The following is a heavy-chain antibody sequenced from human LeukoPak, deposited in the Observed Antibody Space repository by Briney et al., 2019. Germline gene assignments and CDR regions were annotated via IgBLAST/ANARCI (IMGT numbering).Heavy chain of an antibody. CDR2: IKGDESAR. D-gene: IGHD1-26*01. Sequence: PGGSLRLSCAASGFTFSTYWMAWVRQAPGKGLEWVANIKGDESARHQADSVKGRFTISRDTAQNSVYLQMSSLRGGDTAVYYCARDVGGSLDYWGQGTLVTVSS. CDR3: ARDVGGSLDY. V-gene: IGHV3-7*01. J-gene: IGHJ4*02. CDR1: GFTFSTYW.